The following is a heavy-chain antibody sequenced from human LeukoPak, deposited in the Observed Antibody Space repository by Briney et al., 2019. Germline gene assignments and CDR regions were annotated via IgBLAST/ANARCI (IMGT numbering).Heavy chain of an antibody. Sequence: PSETLSLTCTVSGGSISSYYWGWVRQPPGKGLEWIGYIYYRGSTNYNPSLKSRGTISLDTYNNQFSLKLTSVTAADTAVYYCARSRGDSTGWYTFDYWGQGTLVTVSS. J-gene: IGHJ4*02. CDR1: GGSISSYY. D-gene: IGHD6-19*01. V-gene: IGHV4-59*08. CDR3: ARSRGDSTGWYTFDY. CDR2: IYYRGST.